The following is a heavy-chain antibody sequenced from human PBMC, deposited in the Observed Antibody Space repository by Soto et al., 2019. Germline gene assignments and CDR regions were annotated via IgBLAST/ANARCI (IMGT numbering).Heavy chain of an antibody. CDR3: ARDSSTALFDY. CDR1: GYTFTGYS. CDR2: IATNTGNP. V-gene: IGHV7-4-1*01. J-gene: IGHJ4*02. D-gene: IGHD2-2*01. Sequence: QVQLVQSGSELKEPGASVKVSCKASGYTFTGYSINWVRQAPGQGLEWMGWIATNTGNPTYAQGFTGRFVFSLGTSVTTAYLQIYSLKAEDTAVYYCARDSSTALFDYWGQGTLVTASS.